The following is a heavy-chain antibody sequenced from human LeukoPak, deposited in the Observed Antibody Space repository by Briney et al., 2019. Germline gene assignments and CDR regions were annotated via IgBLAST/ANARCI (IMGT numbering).Heavy chain of an antibody. J-gene: IGHJ3*02. D-gene: IGHD3-10*02. CDR3: AKCSAGYYHDAFDI. CDR2: ISGGGAKR. Sequence: PGGSLRLSCAASGFIFDNYAMNWARQAPGRGLECVSYISGGGAKRHYSDSVKGRFTISRDNPKNTLYLQINNLRAEDTAMYYCAKCSAGYYHDAFDIWGRGTMVTVSS. V-gene: IGHV3-23*01. CDR1: GFIFDNYA.